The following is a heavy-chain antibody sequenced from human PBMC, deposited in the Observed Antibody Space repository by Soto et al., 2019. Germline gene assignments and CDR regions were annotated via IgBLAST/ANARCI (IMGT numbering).Heavy chain of an antibody. D-gene: IGHD5-12*01. CDR1: GYTFSNYA. CDR2: ISTDDGYT. CDR3: ARDRLHSGYDGDY. Sequence: QVQLVQSGAEVKKPGASVKVSCKASGYTFSNYAISWVRQAPGQGLEWMGWISTDDGYTNYARDRVTMTKDSSTNTPYMELRSLRSDDTAIYYCARDRLHSGYDGDYWGQGTLVTVSS. V-gene: IGHV1-18*01. J-gene: IGHJ4*02.